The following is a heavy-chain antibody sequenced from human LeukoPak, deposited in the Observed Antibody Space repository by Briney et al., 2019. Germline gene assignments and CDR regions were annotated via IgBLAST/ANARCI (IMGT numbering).Heavy chain of an antibody. CDR1: GGTFSSYA. Sequence: ASVKVSCKASGGTFSSYAISWVRQAPGQGLEWMGWISAYNGNRDYAQRLQDRVTMTTDTSTSTAYMELRSLRSDDTAVYYCARAFMVRGITLGYWGQGTLVTVSS. D-gene: IGHD3-10*01. CDR3: ARAFMVRGITLGY. J-gene: IGHJ4*02. V-gene: IGHV1-18*01. CDR2: ISAYNGNR.